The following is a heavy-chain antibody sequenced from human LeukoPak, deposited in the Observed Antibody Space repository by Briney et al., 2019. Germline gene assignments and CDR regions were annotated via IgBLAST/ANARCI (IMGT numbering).Heavy chain of an antibody. CDR1: GFSVSSNY. J-gene: IGHJ4*02. D-gene: IGHD6-19*01. CDR2: LYSGGNT. CDR3: ARGRGWIYDS. Sequence: GGSLRLSCAASGFSVSSNYMSWVRQAPGKGLEWVSVLYSGGNTHYADSVNGRFTISSDNARNSLYLQMNSLRAEDTAVYYCARGRGWIYDSWGRGTLVIVSS. V-gene: IGHV3-53*01.